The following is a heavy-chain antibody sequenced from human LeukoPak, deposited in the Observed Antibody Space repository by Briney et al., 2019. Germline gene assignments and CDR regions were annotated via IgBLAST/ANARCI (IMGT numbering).Heavy chain of an antibody. CDR3: ARGIVVVPAVPRGAFDI. CDR1: GYTFTSYG. V-gene: IGHV1-3*04. CDR2: INTGYGDT. Sequence: GASVKVSCKASGYTFTSYGMHWVRQALGQRLEWMGWINTGYGDTKYSQKFQGRVTITADESTSTAYMELSSLRSEDTAVYYCARGIVVVPAVPRGAFDIWGQGTMVTVSS. D-gene: IGHD2-2*01. J-gene: IGHJ3*02.